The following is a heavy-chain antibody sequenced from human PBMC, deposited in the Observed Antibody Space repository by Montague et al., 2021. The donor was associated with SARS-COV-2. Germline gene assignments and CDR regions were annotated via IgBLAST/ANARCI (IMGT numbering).Heavy chain of an antibody. CDR2: VDQSGNT. D-gene: IGHD2-15*01. Sequence: SETLSLTCTVYGGSFRSYYWSWIRQPPGEGLEWMWKVDQSGNTNSNPSLKIRVTIASYVSKNQFSLKLASATAAATGISYCARGKRDCPIVVLGASTRAYFDSWGQGTPVTVSS. CDR3: ARGKRDCPIVVLGASTRAYFDS. V-gene: IGHV4-34*01. J-gene: IGHJ4*01. CDR1: GGSFRSYY.